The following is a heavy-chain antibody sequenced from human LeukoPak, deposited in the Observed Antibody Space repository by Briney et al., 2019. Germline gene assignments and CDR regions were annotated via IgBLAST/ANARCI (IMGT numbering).Heavy chain of an antibody. V-gene: IGHV1-18*04. Sequence: ASVKVSCKSSGYTFTDYFIHWVRQAPGQGLEWMGWISAYNGNTNYAQKLQGRVTMTTDTSTSTAYMELRSLRSDDTAVYYCARDGKVDTAIPFDYWGQGTLVTVSS. D-gene: IGHD5-18*01. CDR1: GYTFTDYF. CDR3: ARDGKVDTAIPFDY. J-gene: IGHJ4*02. CDR2: ISAYNGNT.